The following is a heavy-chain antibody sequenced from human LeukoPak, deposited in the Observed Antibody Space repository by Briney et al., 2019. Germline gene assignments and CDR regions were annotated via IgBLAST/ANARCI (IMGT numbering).Heavy chain of an antibody. Sequence: ASVKVSFKASGYTFTGYYIFWVRQVPGQGLEWMGWINPNNGGTHFAQKFLGRVTMTRDTSTSTAYMELIRLKSDDTAIYYCAREGIQLWSYDAFDIWGQGTMVTVSS. CDR1: GYTFTGYY. J-gene: IGHJ3*02. CDR3: AREGIQLWSYDAFDI. D-gene: IGHD5-18*01. CDR2: INPNNGGT. V-gene: IGHV1-2*02.